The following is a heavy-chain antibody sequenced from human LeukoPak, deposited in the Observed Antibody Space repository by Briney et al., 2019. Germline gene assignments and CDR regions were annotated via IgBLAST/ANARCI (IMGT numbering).Heavy chain of an antibody. V-gene: IGHV4-30-2*01. Sequence: PSETLSLTCAVSGGSISSGGYSWSWIGQPPGKGLEWIGYIYHSGSTYYNPSLKSRVTISVDRSKNQFSLKLSSVTAADTAVYYCARREYPRKYYFDFWGQGTLVTVSS. CDR1: GGSISSGGYS. J-gene: IGHJ4*02. CDR2: IYHSGST. CDR3: ARREYPRKYYFDF. D-gene: IGHD2/OR15-2a*01.